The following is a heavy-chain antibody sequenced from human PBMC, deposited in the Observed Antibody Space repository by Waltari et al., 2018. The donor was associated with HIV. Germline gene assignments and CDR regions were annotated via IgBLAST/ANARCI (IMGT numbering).Heavy chain of an antibody. V-gene: IGHV3-30*18. CDR2: ISYDGSKT. Sequence: QGQLVESGGGVVQPGKSLRLSCAASGFSFSYYDMHWVRQAPGKGLGWVASISYDGSKTSYADSVKGRFTISSDNSKNTLFLQIHSLTTDDTAVYYCAKDPRGYTYTGDYWGQGTQVTVSS. CDR1: GFSFSYYD. J-gene: IGHJ4*02. D-gene: IGHD5-18*01. CDR3: AKDPRGYTYTGDY.